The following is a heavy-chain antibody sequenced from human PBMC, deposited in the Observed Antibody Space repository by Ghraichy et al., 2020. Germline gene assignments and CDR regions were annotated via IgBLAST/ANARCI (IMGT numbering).Heavy chain of an antibody. J-gene: IGHJ4*02. CDR2: ISYSGST. V-gene: IGHV4-61*01. CDR3: ARGAPGGFAY. D-gene: IGHD3-16*01. CDR1: VGSVSSGNYY. Sequence: SETLSLTCTVSVGSVSSGNYYWSWIRQPPGKGLEWIGYISYSGSTNYNPSLKSRVTILVDTSKNQFSLKLNSVTAADTAVYYCARGAPGGFAYRGQGTLVTVSS.